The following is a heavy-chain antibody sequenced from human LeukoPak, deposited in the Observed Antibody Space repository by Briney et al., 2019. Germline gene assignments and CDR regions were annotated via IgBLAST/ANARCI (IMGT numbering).Heavy chain of an antibody. D-gene: IGHD1-14*01. Sequence: GGSLRLSCAASGFTFSSYVMHWVRQAPGKGLEWVAVISYDGSNKYYADSVKGRFTISRDNSKNTLYLQMNSLRAEDTAVYYCAREIIPGAFDIWGQGTMVTVSS. CDR1: GFTFSSYV. V-gene: IGHV3-30*04. J-gene: IGHJ3*02. CDR3: AREIIPGAFDI. CDR2: ISYDGSNK.